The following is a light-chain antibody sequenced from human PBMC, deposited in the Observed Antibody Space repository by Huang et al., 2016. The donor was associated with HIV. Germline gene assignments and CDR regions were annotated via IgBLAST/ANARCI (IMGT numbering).Light chain of an antibody. CDR2: VAS. J-gene: IGKJ1*01. V-gene: IGKV3-15*01. CDR3: QQYNNWPWT. Sequence: EIVMTQSPATLSVSPGQRATLSCRASQSVNSYLAWYEQKHGQAPRLLIYVASTRATGIPARFSGSGSGTDFTLTIRSLQSEGFAVYYCQQYNNWPWTFGQGTKVEIK. CDR1: QSVNSY.